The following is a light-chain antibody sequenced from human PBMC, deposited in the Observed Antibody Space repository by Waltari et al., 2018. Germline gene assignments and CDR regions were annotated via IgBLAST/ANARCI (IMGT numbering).Light chain of an antibody. V-gene: IGKV3-20*01. CDR1: QSISRY. Sequence: EIMLTQSPGTLSLSPGERATLSCRASQSISRYLDWYQHKPGQAPRLLIYDASSRATGIPDRFSGSGSGTDFSLTISRLEPEDFAVYYCQKYGTLPATFGQGTKVEIK. CDR3: QKYGTLPAT. J-gene: IGKJ1*01. CDR2: DAS.